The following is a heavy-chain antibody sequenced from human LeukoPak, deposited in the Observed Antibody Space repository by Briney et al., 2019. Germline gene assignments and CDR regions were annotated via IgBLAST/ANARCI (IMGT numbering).Heavy chain of an antibody. D-gene: IGHD2-2*01. Sequence: SETLSLTCAVYGGSFSGYYWSWIRQPPGKGLEWIGEINHSGSTNYNPSLKSRVTISVDTSKNQFPLKLSSVTAADTAVYYCARGSPFLIVVVPAARSHWFDPWGQGTLSPSPQ. CDR3: ARGSPFLIVVVPAARSHWFDP. CDR2: INHSGST. J-gene: IGHJ5*02. V-gene: IGHV4-34*01. CDR1: GGSFSGYY.